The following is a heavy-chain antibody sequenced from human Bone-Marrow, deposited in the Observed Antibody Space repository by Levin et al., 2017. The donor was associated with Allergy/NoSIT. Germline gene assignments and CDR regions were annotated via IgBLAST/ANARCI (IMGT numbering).Heavy chain of an antibody. D-gene: IGHD3-16*01. CDR2: ISVYGSPT. Sequence: GGSLRLSCTASGMTFSSYAMHWVRLAPGKGLEWVALISVYGSPTFCADSVRGRFTISRDDSRNTLYLQMNSLRPEDTAVYYCAREGPGGAPHDSWGQGTLVTVSS. V-gene: IGHV3-30*04. J-gene: IGHJ4*02. CDR3: AREGPGGAPHDS. CDR1: GMTFSSYA.